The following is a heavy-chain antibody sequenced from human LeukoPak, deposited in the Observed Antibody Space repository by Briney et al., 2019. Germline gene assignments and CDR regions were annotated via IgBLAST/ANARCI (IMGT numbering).Heavy chain of an antibody. CDR1: GGSISSSSYY. CDR3: ARKYCSGGSCHFAY. J-gene: IGHJ4*02. CDR2: IYDSGNT. Sequence: SETLSLTCSVSGGSISSSSYYWSWIRQPPGEVLEWSGYIYDSGNTYSNPSLKSRVTISVDTSKNKLSMKLRSVTAEDTPVYYRARKYCSGGSCHFAYWGQGTLVTVYS. V-gene: IGHV4-61*05. D-gene: IGHD2-15*01.